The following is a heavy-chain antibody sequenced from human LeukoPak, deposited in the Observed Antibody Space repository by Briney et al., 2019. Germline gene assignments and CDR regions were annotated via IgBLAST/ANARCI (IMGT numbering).Heavy chain of an antibody. Sequence: GGSLRLSCAASGFTFSSYGMHWVRQAPGKGLEWVAVISYDGSNKYYADSVKGRFTISRDNSKNTLYLQMNSLRAEDTAVYYCAKDLLGTFDYWGQGILVTVSS. D-gene: IGHD1/OR15-1a*01. CDR1: GFTFSSYG. CDR2: ISYDGSNK. J-gene: IGHJ4*02. CDR3: AKDLLGTFDY. V-gene: IGHV3-30*18.